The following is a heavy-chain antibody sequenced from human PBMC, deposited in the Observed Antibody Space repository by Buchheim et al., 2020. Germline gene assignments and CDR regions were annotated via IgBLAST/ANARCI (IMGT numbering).Heavy chain of an antibody. CDR2: VSDSGRST. CDR1: GFTFSSYG. V-gene: IGHV3-23*01. CDR3: AKDVRPFILTPFDY. D-gene: IGHD2-15*01. J-gene: IGHJ4*02. Sequence: EVQLLESGGGLVQPGGSLRLSWAASGFTFSSYGMSWVRQAPGKGLEWVSGVSDSGRSTYYAASVKGRFTISRDHSKNSVYLQMKSLRAEDTAVYFCAKDVRPFILTPFDYWGQGTL.